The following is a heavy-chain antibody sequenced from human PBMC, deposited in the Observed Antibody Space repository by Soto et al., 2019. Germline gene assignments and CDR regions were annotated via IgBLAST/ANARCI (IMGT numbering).Heavy chain of an antibody. V-gene: IGHV1-18*01. CDR2: VSGYSGHS. D-gene: IGHD6-6*01. CDR3: ARDSSSSGDYYGMDV. CDR1: NETLTTYG. Sequence: QVPLVQSGAEVKKPGASVKVSCKASNETLTTYGISWVRQAPGQGLEWMGWVSGYSGHSSSAQEFQDRVIMTTDTSTNTAYMERRSLTSDDSAVYFCARDSSSSGDYYGMDVWGQGTTVTVSS. J-gene: IGHJ6*02.